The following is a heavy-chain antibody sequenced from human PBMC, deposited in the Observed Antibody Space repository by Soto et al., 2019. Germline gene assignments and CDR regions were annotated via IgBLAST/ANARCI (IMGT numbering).Heavy chain of an antibody. CDR1: GVTLSKYY. V-gene: IGHV4-59*01. J-gene: IGHJ4*02. Sequence: SETLSLTCTFSGVTLSKYYWSLIRQAPGKGLEWIGYIYFTGHPNYNPSLKSRVTMSVDTPTNQFSLKLNSMTAADTAIYYCARVGGSGWNFDSWGQGILVTVSS. D-gene: IGHD6-19*01. CDR2: IYFTGHP. CDR3: ARVGGSGWNFDS.